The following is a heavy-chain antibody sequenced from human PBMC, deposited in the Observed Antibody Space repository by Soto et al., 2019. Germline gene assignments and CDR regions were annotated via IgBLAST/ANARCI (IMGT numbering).Heavy chain of an antibody. CDR2: ISAYNGNT. Sequence: QVQLVQSGAEVKKPGASVKVSCKASGYTFTSYGISWVRQAPGQGLEWMGWISAYNGNTNYAQKLQGRVTMTTDTSRSTAYMELRSLRSDDTAVYYCASSSGGGYCSSTSCYDGRWFDPWGQGTLVTVSS. CDR1: GYTFTSYG. J-gene: IGHJ5*02. D-gene: IGHD2-2*01. V-gene: IGHV1-18*01. CDR3: ASSSGGGYCSSTSCYDGRWFDP.